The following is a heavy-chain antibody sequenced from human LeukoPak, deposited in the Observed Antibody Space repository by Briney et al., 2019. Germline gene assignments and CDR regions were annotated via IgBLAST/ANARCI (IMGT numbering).Heavy chain of an antibody. D-gene: IGHD6-13*01. CDR1: GGTFSSYT. Sequence: ASVKVSCKAAGGTFSSYTISWVRQGPGQGLEWMGWISAYNGNTNYAQKVQGRVTMTTDTSTSTAYMELRSLRSDDTAVYYCARDRWYSRNWNDAVDIWGQGTMVTVSS. V-gene: IGHV1-18*01. CDR3: ARDRWYSRNWNDAVDI. J-gene: IGHJ3*02. CDR2: ISAYNGNT.